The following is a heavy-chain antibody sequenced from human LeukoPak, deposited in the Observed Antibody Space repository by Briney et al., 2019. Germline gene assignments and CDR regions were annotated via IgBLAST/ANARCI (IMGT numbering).Heavy chain of an antibody. CDR3: ARDEERYYGSGRDYMDV. CDR1: GGTFSSYT. J-gene: IGHJ6*03. Sequence: ASVKVSCKASGGTFSSYTISWVRQAPGQGLEWMGRIIPILGIANYAQEFQGRVTITADKSTSTAYMELSSLRSEDTAVYYCARDEERYYGSGRDYMDVWGKGTTVTVSS. CDR2: IIPILGIA. V-gene: IGHV1-69*02. D-gene: IGHD3-10*01.